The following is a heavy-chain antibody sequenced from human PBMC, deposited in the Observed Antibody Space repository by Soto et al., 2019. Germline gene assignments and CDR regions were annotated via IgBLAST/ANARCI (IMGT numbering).Heavy chain of an antibody. CDR3: ARENYMSTWYYFDH. CDR1: GDMSTSYG. V-gene: IGHV1-18*04. D-gene: IGHD6-13*01. CDR2: INPYNGNT. Sequence: GASVEVSCKASGDMSTSYGISWVRQAPGQGLEWMGWINPYNGNTNYPQKLQVRVTLTTETSTTTVYMELRSLASDDTAVYYCARENYMSTWYYFDHWGQGTLVNVSS. J-gene: IGHJ4*02.